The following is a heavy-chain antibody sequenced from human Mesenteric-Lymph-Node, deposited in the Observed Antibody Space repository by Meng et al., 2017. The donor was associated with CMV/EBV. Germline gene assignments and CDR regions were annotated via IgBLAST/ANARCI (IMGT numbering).Heavy chain of an antibody. D-gene: IGHD3-10*01. J-gene: IGHJ4*02. V-gene: IGHV3-7*01. CDR2: INQDGSEK. CDR3: ARDISGSYFDY. Sequence: GESLKISCAASGFTFSSYWMSWVRQAPGKGLEWVANINQDGSEKYYVDSVKGRFTISRDNSKNTLYLQMNSLRAEDTAVYYCARDISGSYFDYWGQGTLVTVSS. CDR1: GFTFSSYW.